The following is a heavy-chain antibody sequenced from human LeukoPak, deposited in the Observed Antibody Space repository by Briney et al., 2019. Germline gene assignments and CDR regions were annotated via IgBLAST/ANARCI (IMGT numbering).Heavy chain of an antibody. V-gene: IGHV3-30-3*01. Sequence: GGSLRLSCAASGFTFSSYAMHWVRQAPGKGLEWVAVISYDGSNKYYADSVKGRFTISRDNSKNTLYLQMSSLRAEDTAVYYCAKDNYGSGTYFDYWGQGILVTVSS. J-gene: IGHJ4*02. CDR3: AKDNYGSGTYFDY. CDR2: ISYDGSNK. D-gene: IGHD3-10*01. CDR1: GFTFSSYA.